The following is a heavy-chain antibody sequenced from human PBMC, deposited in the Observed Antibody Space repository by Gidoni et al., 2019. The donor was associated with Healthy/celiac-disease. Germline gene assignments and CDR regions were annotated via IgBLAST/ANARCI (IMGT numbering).Heavy chain of an antibody. CDR1: DFTFSSYS. CDR2: ISSSSSYI. V-gene: IGHV3-21*01. Sequence: EVQLVESGGGLVKPGGSLRLSCAASDFTFSSYSMNWVRKAPGKGLEWVSSISSSSSYIYYADSVKGRFTISRDNAKNSLYLQMNSLRAEDTAVYYCARDSSVYAFDIWGQGTMVTVSS. J-gene: IGHJ3*02. CDR3: ARDSSVYAFDI.